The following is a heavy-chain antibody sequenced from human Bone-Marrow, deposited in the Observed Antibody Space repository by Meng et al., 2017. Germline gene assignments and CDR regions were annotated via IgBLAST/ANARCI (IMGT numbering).Heavy chain of an antibody. CDR1: GYTFTSYD. J-gene: IGHJ4*02. V-gene: IGHV1-8*03. CDR3: ARGGIAAAAIDY. D-gene: IGHD6-13*01. Sequence: ASVKVSCKASGYTFTSYDINWVRQATGQGLEWMGWMNPNSGNTGYAQKFQGRVTITGNTSISTAYMELSSLRSEDTAVYYCARGGIAAAAIDYWGQGTLVTVSS. CDR2: MNPNSGNT.